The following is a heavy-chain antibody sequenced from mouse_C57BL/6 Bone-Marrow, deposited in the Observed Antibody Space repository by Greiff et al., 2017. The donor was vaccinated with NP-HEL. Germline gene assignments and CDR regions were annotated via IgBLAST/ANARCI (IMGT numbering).Heavy chain of an antibody. D-gene: IGHD1-1*01. CDR3: ARHGYYGNSYFDY. J-gene: IGHJ2*01. V-gene: IGHV5-12*01. CDR2: ISNGGGST. CDR1: GFTFSDYY. Sequence: EVMLVESGGGLVQPGGSLKLSCAASGFTFSDYYMYWVRQTPEKRLEWVAYISNGGGSTYYPDTVKGRFTISRDNAKNTLYLQMSRLKSEDTAMYYCARHGYYGNSYFDYWGQGTTLTVSS.